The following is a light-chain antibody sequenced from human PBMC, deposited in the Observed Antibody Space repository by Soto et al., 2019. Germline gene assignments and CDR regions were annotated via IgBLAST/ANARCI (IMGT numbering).Light chain of an antibody. CDR2: GAS. Sequence: EIVLTQSPCTLSLSPGERATLSCRASQSVSNNYLAWYQQKPGQAPRLLIYGASSRATGIPDRFSGSGSGTDFILTISRLEPEDSAVYYCQQYGSSPTFGGGTKVDIK. CDR3: QQYGSSPT. CDR1: QSVSNNY. J-gene: IGKJ4*01. V-gene: IGKV3-20*01.